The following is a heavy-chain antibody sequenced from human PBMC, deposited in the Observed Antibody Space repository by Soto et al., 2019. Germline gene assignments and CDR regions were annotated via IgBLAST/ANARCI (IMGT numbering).Heavy chain of an antibody. J-gene: IGHJ4*02. CDR3: ARAPYYYDSSGYFPYYFDY. Sequence: QVQLVQSGAEVQKPGSSVKVSCKASGGTFSSYAISWVRQAPGQGLEWMGGIIPIFGTANYAQKFQGRVTITADESTSTAYMELSSLRSEDTAVYYCARAPYYYDSSGYFPYYFDYWGQGTLVTVSS. CDR1: GGTFSSYA. D-gene: IGHD3-22*01. V-gene: IGHV1-69*01. CDR2: IIPIFGTA.